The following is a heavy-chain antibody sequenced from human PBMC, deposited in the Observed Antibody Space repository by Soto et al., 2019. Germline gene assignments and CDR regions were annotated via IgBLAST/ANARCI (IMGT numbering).Heavy chain of an antibody. Sequence: QVQLVQSGAEVKKPGSSVKVSCKASGDTLSSYAISWVRQSPGQGLECLGGIITIFGTANYAQKFQGKVTIPAYQSTSPAYMELSSLRSEDTAVYYCARDREMAPLGWHGFDIWGQGTMVTVSS. CDR2: IITIFGTA. D-gene: IGHD3-10*01. J-gene: IGHJ3*02. V-gene: IGHV1-69*12. CDR1: GDTLSSYA. CDR3: ARDREMAPLGWHGFDI.